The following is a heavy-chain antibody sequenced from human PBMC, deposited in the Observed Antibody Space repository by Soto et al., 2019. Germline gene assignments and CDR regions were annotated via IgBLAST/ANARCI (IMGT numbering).Heavy chain of an antibody. CDR2: FDREVGEA. J-gene: IGHJ6*02. CDR1: GYSLSRLS. Sequence: ASVKVSCKASGYSLSRLSVHWVRQAPGKGLEWMGVFDREVGEAIYAQKFQDRVTMTADTSTDTAYMDLNSLRSDDTAVYYCATNYYYYGMDVWGQGTTVTVSS. V-gene: IGHV1-24*01. CDR3: ATNYYYYGMDV.